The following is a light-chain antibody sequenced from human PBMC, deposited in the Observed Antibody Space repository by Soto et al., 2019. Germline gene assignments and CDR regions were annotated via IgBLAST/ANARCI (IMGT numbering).Light chain of an antibody. Sequence: QSVLTQPPSASESPGQRVSISCYGRNSNIGSNTVNWYQQLPGTAPKPLIYRSDQRPSGVPDRFSGSQSDTSASLAISGLQSEDEADYYCAAWDDRLNCPVFGGGTKLTVL. CDR1: NSNIGSNT. CDR3: AAWDDRLNCPV. V-gene: IGLV1-44*01. J-gene: IGLJ3*02. CDR2: RSD.